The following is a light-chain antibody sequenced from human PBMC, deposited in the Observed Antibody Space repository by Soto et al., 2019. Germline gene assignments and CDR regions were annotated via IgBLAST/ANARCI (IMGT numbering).Light chain of an antibody. Sequence: DIQMTQSPSTLSASVGDRVTITCRASQSISSGLAWYQQKPGKAPKLLIYKASSLESGVPLRLSGSGSGTEFTLTISSLQPDDFATYYCQQYNSPMYTFGQGTKLQIK. CDR2: KAS. CDR3: QQYNSPMYT. J-gene: IGKJ2*01. CDR1: QSISSG. V-gene: IGKV1-5*03.